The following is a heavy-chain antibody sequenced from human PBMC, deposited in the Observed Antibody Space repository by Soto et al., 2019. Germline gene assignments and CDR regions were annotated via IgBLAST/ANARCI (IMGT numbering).Heavy chain of an antibody. J-gene: IGHJ6*02. CDR2: MNPNSGNT. D-gene: IGHD3-16*01. CDR3: ARARYLMTTNYYYYYGMDV. CDR1: GYTFTSYD. V-gene: IGHV1-8*01. Sequence: QVQLVQSGAEVKKPGASVKVSCKASGYTFTSYDINWVRQATGQGLEWMGWMNPNSGNTGYAQKFQGRVTMTRNTSISTAYMELSSLRSEYTAVYYCARARYLMTTNYYYYYGMDVWGQGTTVTVSS.